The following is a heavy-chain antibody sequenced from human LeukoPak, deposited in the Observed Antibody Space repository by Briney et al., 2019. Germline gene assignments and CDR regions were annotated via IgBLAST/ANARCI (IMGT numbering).Heavy chain of an antibody. D-gene: IGHD1-26*01. J-gene: IGHJ6*02. V-gene: IGHV3-15*01. CDR1: GFNFKYVW. CDR2: IRTKIEGETR. CDR3: TTERNWELLRPYGLDI. Sequence: GGSLRLSCAASGFNFKYVWMNWVRQVPGKGLEWVGRIRTKIEGETRDYPAPVKGRFIISRDDSKTALYLQMNGLKTEDSAVYYCTTERNWELLRPYGLDIWGQGTTVIVSS.